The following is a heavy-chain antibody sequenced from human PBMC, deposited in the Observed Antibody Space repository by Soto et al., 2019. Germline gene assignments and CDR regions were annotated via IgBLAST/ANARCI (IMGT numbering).Heavy chain of an antibody. Sequence: QITLTEAGPTLVKPTETLTLTCTFSGFSFTTTRMGVGWTRQPPGKALEWLAIIYWDGESRYNPLLRRRLTLTEDTSKYQVVLTMSNMDPKDTATYYCAHRDSTGTTTYFDSWGQGIPGTVAS. V-gene: IGHV2-5*02. CDR3: AHRDSTGTTTYFDS. CDR1: GFSFTTTRMG. CDR2: IYWDGES. D-gene: IGHD1-1*01. J-gene: IGHJ4*02.